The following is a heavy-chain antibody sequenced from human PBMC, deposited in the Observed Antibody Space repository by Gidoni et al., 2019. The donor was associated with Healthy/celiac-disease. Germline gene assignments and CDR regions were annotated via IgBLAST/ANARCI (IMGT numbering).Heavy chain of an antibody. J-gene: IGHJ3*02. CDR1: GFTFISYW. V-gene: IGHV3-7*01. CDR3: ARDRGNWDPLSAFDI. CDR2: IKQDGSEK. D-gene: IGHD7-27*01. Sequence: EVQLVESGGGLVQPGGSLRLSCAASGFTFISYWMSWVRQAPGKGLEWVANIKQDGSEKYYVDSVKGRFTISRDNAKNSLYLQMNSLRAEDTAVYYCARDRGNWDPLSAFDIWGQGTMVTVSS.